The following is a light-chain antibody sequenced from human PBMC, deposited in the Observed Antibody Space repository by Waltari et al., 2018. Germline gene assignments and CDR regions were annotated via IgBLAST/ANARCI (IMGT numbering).Light chain of an antibody. J-gene: IGLJ1*01. Sequence: QSALTQPASVSGSPGQSITISCPGTDSDVGAYDFVSWYQQQPGKAPHLIIYEVSNRPSGISNRFSASKSGNTASLTISGLQAEDEADYYCSSYTTSSAPGVFGTGTRVTVL. CDR3: SSYTTSSAPGV. CDR2: EVS. V-gene: IGLV2-14*01. CDR1: DSDVGAYDF.